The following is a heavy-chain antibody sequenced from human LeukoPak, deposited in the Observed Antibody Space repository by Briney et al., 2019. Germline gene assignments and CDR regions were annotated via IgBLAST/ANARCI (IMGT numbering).Heavy chain of an antibody. D-gene: IGHD6-13*01. V-gene: IGHV3-21*01. Sequence: PGGSLRLSCAASGFTFSSYSMNWVRQAPGKGLEWVSSISSSSSYIYYADSVKGRFTISRDNAKNSLYLQMNSLRAEDTAVYYCARGAAAGLDYWGQGTLATVSS. CDR2: ISSSSSYI. J-gene: IGHJ4*02. CDR3: ARGAAAGLDY. CDR1: GFTFSSYS.